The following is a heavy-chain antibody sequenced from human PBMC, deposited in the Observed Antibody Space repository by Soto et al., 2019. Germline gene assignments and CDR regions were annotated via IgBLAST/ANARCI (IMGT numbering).Heavy chain of an antibody. CDR1: GFTFSSYA. CDR3: AKVRDTTMDMNFDY. Sequence: GGSLILSCAASGFTFSSYAMNWVRHAPGKGLEWVSTFDNSDCRTYYSDSVKGRFTISRDNSKNTLFLQMNSLRPEDTAVYYCAKVRDTTMDMNFDYWGQGTLVTVSS. CDR2: FDNSDCRT. J-gene: IGHJ4*02. V-gene: IGHV3-23*01. D-gene: IGHD5-18*01.